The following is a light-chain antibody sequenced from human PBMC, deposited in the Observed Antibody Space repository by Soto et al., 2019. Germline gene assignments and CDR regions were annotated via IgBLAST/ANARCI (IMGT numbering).Light chain of an antibody. CDR3: QQYSRWPPLT. CDR1: QSVSIN. V-gene: IGKV3D-15*01. Sequence: IVMPQSPSTLSVSPGERSAVCCVSIQSVSINLAWYQQKPGQVPRLLIYGASTRATGNPARFSGSGSGTEFTLIISSLQSEDFAVYYCQQYSRWPPLTFGGGTKVDIK. CDR2: GAS. J-gene: IGKJ4*01.